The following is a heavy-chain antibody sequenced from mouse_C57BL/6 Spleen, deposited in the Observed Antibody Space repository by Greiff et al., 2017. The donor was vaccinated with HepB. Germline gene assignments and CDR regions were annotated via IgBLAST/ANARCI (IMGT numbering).Heavy chain of an antibody. V-gene: IGHV3-1*01. Sequence: EVKLMESGPGMVKPSQSLSLTCTVTGYSITSGYDWHWIRHFPGNKLEWMGYISYSGSTNYNPSLKSRISITHDTSKNHFFLKLNSVTTEDTATYYCARGRLPYAMDYWGQGTSVTVSS. J-gene: IGHJ4*01. CDR3: ARGRLPYAMDY. CDR2: ISYSGST. D-gene: IGHD2-4*01. CDR1: GYSITSGYD.